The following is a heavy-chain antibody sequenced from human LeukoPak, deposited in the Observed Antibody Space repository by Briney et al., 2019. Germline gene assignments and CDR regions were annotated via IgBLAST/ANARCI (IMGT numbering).Heavy chain of an antibody. CDR1: GGSISSGGYS. J-gene: IGHJ4*02. CDR2: IYHSGST. CDR3: ARGFGGRSAAFDY. V-gene: IGHV4-30-2*01. D-gene: IGHD4-23*01. Sequence: SQTLSLTCAVSGGSISSGGYSWSWIRQPPGKGLEWIGYIYHSGSTYYNPTLKSRVTISVDRSKNQFSLKLSSVTAADTAVYYCARGFGGRSAAFDYWGQGTLVTVSS.